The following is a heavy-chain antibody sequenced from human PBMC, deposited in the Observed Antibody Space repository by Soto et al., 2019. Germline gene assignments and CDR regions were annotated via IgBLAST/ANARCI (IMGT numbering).Heavy chain of an antibody. J-gene: IGHJ2*01. CDR3: ARDFCRGSSCTRWYFDL. CDR2: ISADNGNA. Sequence: QVQLVQSGAEVEKPGASVKVSCKASGYTFTNYGISWVRQAPGQGLEWMGWISADNGNAKYAQKLQGRGTLTTDTSTSTAYMELRSLRSDDTAVYYCARDFCRGSSCTRWYFDLWGRGTLVTVSS. D-gene: IGHD2-15*01. CDR1: GYTFTNYG. V-gene: IGHV1-18*01.